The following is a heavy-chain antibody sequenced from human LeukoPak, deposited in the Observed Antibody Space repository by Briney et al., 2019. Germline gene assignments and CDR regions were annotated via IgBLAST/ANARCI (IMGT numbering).Heavy chain of an antibody. CDR3: ARAADYVNYFDY. Sequence: GASVKVSCKASGYIFTGYYMHWVRQAPGQGLEWMGWINPNSGGTNYAQKFQGRVTMTRDTSISTAYMELSRLRSDDTAVYYCARAADYVNYFDYWGQGTLVTVSS. V-gene: IGHV1-2*02. D-gene: IGHD4-17*01. J-gene: IGHJ4*02. CDR2: INPNSGGT. CDR1: GYIFTGYY.